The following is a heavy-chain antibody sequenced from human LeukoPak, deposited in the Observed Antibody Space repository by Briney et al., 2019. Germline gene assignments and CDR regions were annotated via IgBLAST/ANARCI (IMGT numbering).Heavy chain of an antibody. CDR2: ISTSGSTA. CDR3: ARGALHVFDY. J-gene: IGHJ4*02. Sequence: GGSLKLSCAASGFTFSDYEINWVRQAPGKGLEWVSCISTSGSTAYYADSVKGRFTISRDNAKNSLFLQMNTLTAEDTAVYYCARGALHVFDYWGQGTPVTVSS. D-gene: IGHD3-10*02. V-gene: IGHV3-48*03. CDR1: GFTFSDYE.